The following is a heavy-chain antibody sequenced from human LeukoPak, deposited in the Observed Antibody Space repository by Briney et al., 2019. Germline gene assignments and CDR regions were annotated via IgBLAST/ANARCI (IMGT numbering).Heavy chain of an antibody. CDR3: ASRGYSGYEKTTVY. J-gene: IGHJ4*02. Sequence: GSSVKVSCKASGGTFSSYAISWVRQAPGQGLEWMGRIIPIFGTANDAQKFQGRVTITTDESTSTAYMELSSLRSEDTAVYYCASRGYSGYEKTTVYWGQGTLVTVSS. CDR1: GGTFSSYA. D-gene: IGHD5-12*01. CDR2: IIPIFGTA. V-gene: IGHV1-69*05.